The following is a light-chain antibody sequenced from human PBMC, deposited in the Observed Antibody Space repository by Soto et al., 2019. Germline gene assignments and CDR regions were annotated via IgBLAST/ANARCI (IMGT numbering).Light chain of an antibody. Sequence: EIVMTQSPATLSVSPGERATLSCRASQSVSSNLAWYQQKPGQAPSLLIYGASARATGIPARFSGSGSGTEFTLTISSLQSEDFAVYYCQHYNQWPPFTFGPGTKVDIK. CDR3: QHYNQWPPFT. V-gene: IGKV3-15*01. CDR1: QSVSSN. CDR2: GAS. J-gene: IGKJ3*01.